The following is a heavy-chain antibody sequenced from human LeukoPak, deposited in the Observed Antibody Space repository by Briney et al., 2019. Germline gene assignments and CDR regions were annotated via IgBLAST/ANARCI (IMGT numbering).Heavy chain of an antibody. CDR1: GGSISSSSYY. Sequence: SETLSLTCTVSGGSISSSSYYWGWIRQPPGKGLEWIGSIYYSGSTYYNPSLKSRVTISVDTSKNQFSLKLSSVTAADTAVYYCARLSLEFGPRGQGTLVTVCS. CDR2: IYYSGST. CDR3: ARLSLEFGP. D-gene: IGHD3-16*02. J-gene: IGHJ5*02. V-gene: IGHV4-39*01.